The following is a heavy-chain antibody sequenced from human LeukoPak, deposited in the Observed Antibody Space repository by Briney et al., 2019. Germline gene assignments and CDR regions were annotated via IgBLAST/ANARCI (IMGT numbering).Heavy chain of an antibody. CDR1: GFTFTSSA. CDR2: IVVGSGNT. V-gene: IGHV1-58*02. D-gene: IGHD4-17*01. CDR3: AAAPWDDYGDLYFDY. Sequence: SVKLSCKASGFTFTSSAMQWVRHARGQRLGWIGWIVVGSGNTNYAHKFQERVTITRDMPTSTSYMELSSLRSEDTAVYYCAAAPWDDYGDLYFDYWGQGTLVTVA. J-gene: IGHJ4*02.